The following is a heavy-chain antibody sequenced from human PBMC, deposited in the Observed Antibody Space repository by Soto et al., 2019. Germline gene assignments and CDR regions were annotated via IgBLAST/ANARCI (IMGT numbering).Heavy chain of an antibody. D-gene: IGHD3-16*01. CDR1: GGTFSSYA. Sequence: GASVKVSCKASGGTFSSYAISWVRQAPGQGLEWMGGIIPIFGTANYAQKFQGRVTITADESTSTAYMELSSLRSEDTAVYYCARLLGSYPYYYGMDVWGQGTTVTVSS. CDR3: ARLLGSYPYYYGMDV. V-gene: IGHV1-69*13. CDR2: IIPIFGTA. J-gene: IGHJ6*02.